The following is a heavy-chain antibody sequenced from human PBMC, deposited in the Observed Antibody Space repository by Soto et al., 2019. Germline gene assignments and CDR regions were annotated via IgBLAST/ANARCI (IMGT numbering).Heavy chain of an antibody. Sequence: PGGSLRLSCAASGFTFSSYAMHWVRQAPGKGLEWVAVISYDGSNKYYADSVKGRFTISRDNSKNTLYLQMNSLRAEDTAVYYCARTPRYSSSGWNWFDPWGQGTLVTVSS. CDR1: GFTFSSYA. D-gene: IGHD6-13*01. J-gene: IGHJ5*02. CDR3: ARTPRYSSSGWNWFDP. CDR2: ISYDGSNK. V-gene: IGHV3-30-3*01.